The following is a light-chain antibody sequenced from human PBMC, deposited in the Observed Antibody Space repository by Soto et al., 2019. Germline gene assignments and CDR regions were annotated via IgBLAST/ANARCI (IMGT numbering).Light chain of an antibody. CDR2: DTS. CDR3: LLSYSGASKV. J-gene: IGLJ2*01. CDR1: TGAVTNGHY. Sequence: QAVVTQEPSLTVSPGGTVTLTCGSSTGAVTNGHYPYWFQQKPGQAPRTLIYDTSNRHSWAPARFSGYLLGGKAALTLSGAQPEDEAEYYCLLSYSGASKVFGGGTKLTVL. V-gene: IGLV7-46*01.